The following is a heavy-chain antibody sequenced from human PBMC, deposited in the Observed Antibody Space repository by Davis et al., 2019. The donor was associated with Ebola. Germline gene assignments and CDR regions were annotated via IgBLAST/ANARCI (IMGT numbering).Heavy chain of an antibody. Sequence: PGGSLRLSCAASGFTFSSYSMNWVRQAPGKGLEWVSYITTSGSLVNYADSVRGRFTTSRDNAKNSLDLQMHSPRADDTAIYYCARRQTRTRQANFDIWGRGTLVTVSS. CDR2: ITTSGSLV. D-gene: IGHD2-2*01. V-gene: IGHV3-48*04. J-gene: IGHJ2*01. CDR1: GFTFSSYS. CDR3: ARRQTRTRQANFDI.